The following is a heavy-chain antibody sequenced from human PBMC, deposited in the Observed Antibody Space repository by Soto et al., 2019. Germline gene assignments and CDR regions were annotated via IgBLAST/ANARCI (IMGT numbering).Heavy chain of an antibody. D-gene: IGHD3-10*01. Sequence: EVHLEESGGGLVQPGGSLRLSCAASGFTFSTYYMNWVRQAPVKGLEWVSYISSGSNTIYYADSVKGRFTISRDNAKNSLFLQMNSLRDEDTAMYYCARDSHFGYGMDVWGQGTTVTVS. J-gene: IGHJ6*02. V-gene: IGHV3-48*02. CDR2: ISSGSNTI. CDR3: ARDSHFGYGMDV. CDR1: GFTFSTYY.